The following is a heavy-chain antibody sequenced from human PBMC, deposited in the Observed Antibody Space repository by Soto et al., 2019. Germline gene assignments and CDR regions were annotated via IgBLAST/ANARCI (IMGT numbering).Heavy chain of an antibody. CDR2: INPSGGTT. Sequence: VQLVQSGAEVKKPGASVTISCKASGYTFYTYYIHWVRQAPGQGLEWMGIINPSGGTTDYAQKLXXTXPVTRDTSASTVFMYLSGMRSAETAVYYCARGDVDTTLLFDYWGQGTLVTVSS. J-gene: IGHJ4*02. CDR3: ARGDVDTTLLFDY. D-gene: IGHD5-18*01. V-gene: IGHV1-46*02. CDR1: GYTFYTYY.